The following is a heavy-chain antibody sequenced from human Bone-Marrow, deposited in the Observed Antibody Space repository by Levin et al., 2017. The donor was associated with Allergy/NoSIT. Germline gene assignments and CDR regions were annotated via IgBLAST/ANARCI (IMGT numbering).Heavy chain of an antibody. CDR2: ISYDGSNK. D-gene: IGHD6-19*01. V-gene: IGHV3-30-3*01. J-gene: IGHJ4*02. CDR3: ARDFRAVAGH. CDR1: GFTFSSYA. Sequence: GGSLRLSCAASGFTFSSYAMHWVRQAPGKGLEWVAVISYDGSNKYYADSVKGRFTISRDNSKNTLYLQMNSLRAEDTAVYYCARDFRAVAGHWGQGTLVTVSS.